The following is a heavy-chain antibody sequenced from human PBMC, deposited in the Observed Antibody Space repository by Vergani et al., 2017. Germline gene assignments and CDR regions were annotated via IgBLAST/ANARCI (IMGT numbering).Heavy chain of an antibody. D-gene: IGHD3-10*01. Sequence: EVQLLESGGGLVQPGGSLRLSCETSGFIFSDYNLNWVRQAPGSGLEWVASISGRSSYVNYAVSVKGRFTISRDNAKNSLFLQMNSLRAEDTAVYYCARARVLGPQELVYWGQGTLVTVSS. CDR2: ISGRSSYV. CDR1: GFIFSDYN. CDR3: ARARVLGPQELVY. V-gene: IGHV3-21*06. J-gene: IGHJ4*02.